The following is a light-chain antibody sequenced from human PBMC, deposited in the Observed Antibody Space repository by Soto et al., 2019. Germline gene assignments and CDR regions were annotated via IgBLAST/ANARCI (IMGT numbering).Light chain of an antibody. Sequence: EIVLTQSPGTLSLSPGERATLSCRASQSVSSSYLAWYQQKPGQAHRLLIYGASSRATGIPDRFSGSGSGTDFNLTISRLEPEDFAVYYCQQYGSSPSITFGQGTRLEIK. CDR2: GAS. CDR3: QQYGSSPSIT. J-gene: IGKJ5*01. V-gene: IGKV3-20*01. CDR1: QSVSSSY.